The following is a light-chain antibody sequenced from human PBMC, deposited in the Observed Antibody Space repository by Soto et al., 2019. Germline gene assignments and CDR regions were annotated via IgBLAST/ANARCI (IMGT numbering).Light chain of an antibody. Sequence: QSALTQPASVSGSPGQSITISCTGTSSDVGNYNLVSWYQQHPGKAPKLMIYEGSKRPSGVSNRFSGSKSGNTASLTISGLQAEDDADYYCCSYAGSTTFRVLFVGGTKLTVL. CDR1: SSDVGNYNL. CDR3: CSYAGSTTFRVL. J-gene: IGLJ2*01. CDR2: EGS. V-gene: IGLV2-23*03.